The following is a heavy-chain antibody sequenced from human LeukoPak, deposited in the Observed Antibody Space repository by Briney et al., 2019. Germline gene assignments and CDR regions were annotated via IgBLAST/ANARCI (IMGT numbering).Heavy chain of an antibody. J-gene: IGHJ5*02. CDR1: GYTFTSYG. CDR3: ARDGGSYSDWFDP. D-gene: IGHD1-26*01. CDR2: ISVYNANT. V-gene: IGHV1-18*01. Sequence: ASVKVSCKASGYTFTSYGISWVRQAPGQGLEWMGGISVYNANTKYAQKLQGRVTMTRDTSTSTAYMELKSLRSDDTAVYYCARDGGSYSDWFDPWGQGTLVIVSS.